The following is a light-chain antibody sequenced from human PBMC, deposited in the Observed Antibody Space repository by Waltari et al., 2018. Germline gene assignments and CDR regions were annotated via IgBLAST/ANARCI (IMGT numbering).Light chain of an antibody. Sequence: DIQMTQSPSTLSASVGDRAPITCRASQRISNWLAWYQQKPGKAPKLLIYKASTLESGVPSRFSGSGSGTEFTLTISSLQPDDFATYYCQQYNSYSLLTFGGGTKVEIK. CDR3: QQYNSYSLLT. V-gene: IGKV1-5*03. CDR2: KAS. CDR1: QRISNW. J-gene: IGKJ4*01.